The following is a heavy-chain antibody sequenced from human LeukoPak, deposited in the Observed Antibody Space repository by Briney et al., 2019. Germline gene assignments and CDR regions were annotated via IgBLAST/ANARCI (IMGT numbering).Heavy chain of an antibody. CDR2: ISWNSGSI. J-gene: IGHJ4*02. CDR3: AKDMRYYGSGSPFDY. CDR1: GFTFDDYA. Sequence: GGSLRLSCAASGFTFDDYAMHWVRQAPGKGLEWVSGISWNSGSIGYADSVKGRFTISRDNAKNSLYLQMNSLRAEDTALYYCAKDMRYYGSGSPFDYWGQGTLVTVSS. D-gene: IGHD3-10*01. V-gene: IGHV3-9*01.